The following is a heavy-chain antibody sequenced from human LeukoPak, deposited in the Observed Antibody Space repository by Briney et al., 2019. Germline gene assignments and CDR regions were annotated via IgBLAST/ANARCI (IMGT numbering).Heavy chain of an antibody. D-gene: IGHD5-18*01. CDR3: ARLPHGYNYGYGLEAFDI. J-gene: IGHJ3*02. V-gene: IGHV5-51*01. CDR1: GYSFTSYW. CDR2: IYPGDSDT. Sequence: GESLKISCKGSGYSFTSYWIGWVRQMPGKGLEWMGIIYPGDSDTRYSPSFQGQVTISADKSISTAYLQWSSLKASDTAMYYCARLPHGYNYGYGLEAFDIWGQGTMVTVSS.